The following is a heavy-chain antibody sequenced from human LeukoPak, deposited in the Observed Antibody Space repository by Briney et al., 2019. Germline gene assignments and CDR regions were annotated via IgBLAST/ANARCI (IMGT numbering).Heavy chain of an antibody. J-gene: IGHJ5*02. Sequence: SEALSLTCSVSGASISNSYCGWIRQPPGKGLEWVGYVYTNGRANNNPSLKGRVTISVDKSKNQFPLMLNSVTAADRAVYYCARPTVFEWFEPWGQGTLVTVSS. CDR2: VYTNGRA. V-gene: IGHV4-4*09. CDR3: ARPTVFEWFEP. D-gene: IGHD4-17*01. CDR1: GASISNSY.